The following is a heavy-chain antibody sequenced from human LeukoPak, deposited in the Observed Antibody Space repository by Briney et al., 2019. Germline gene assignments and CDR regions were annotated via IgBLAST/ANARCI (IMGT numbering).Heavy chain of an antibody. D-gene: IGHD2-15*01. CDR2: IYTSGST. J-gene: IGHJ4*02. CDR3: ARGICSGSSCSAPGSFDY. Sequence: PSETLSLTCTVSGGSISTYYWSWIRQPAGKGLEWIGRIYTSGSTNYNPTLKSRVTMSVDTSKNQFSLRLSSVTAADTAIYYCARGICSGSSCSAPGSFDYWGQGTLVTVSS. CDR1: GGSISTYY. V-gene: IGHV4-4*07.